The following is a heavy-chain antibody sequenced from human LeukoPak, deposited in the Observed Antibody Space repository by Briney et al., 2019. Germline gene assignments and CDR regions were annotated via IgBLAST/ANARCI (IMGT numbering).Heavy chain of an antibody. D-gene: IGHD2-2*01. CDR2: IYWDDDK. Sequence: SGPTLVNPTQTLTLTCTFSGFSLSTSGVGVGWIRQPPGKALEWLALIYWDDDKRYGPSLKSRLTITKDTSKNQVVLTMTNMDPVDTATYYCAHSGHPSAVVVPTALDYWGPGILVTVSS. V-gene: IGHV2-5*05. CDR1: GFSLSTSGVG. CDR3: AHSGHPSAVVVPTALDY. J-gene: IGHJ4*02.